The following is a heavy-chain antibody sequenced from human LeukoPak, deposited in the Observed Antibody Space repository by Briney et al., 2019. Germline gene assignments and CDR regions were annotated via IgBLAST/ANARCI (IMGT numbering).Heavy chain of an antibody. J-gene: IGHJ4*02. Sequence: PGGSLRLSCAASGFTFSDYYMSWIRQAPGKGLEWVAVIWYDGSNKYYADSVKGRFTISRDNSKNTLYLQMNSLRAEDTAVYYCARDMGSGSPGPLDYWGQGTLVTVSS. CDR3: ARDMGSGSPGPLDY. V-gene: IGHV3-33*08. CDR1: GFTFSDYY. CDR2: IWYDGSNK. D-gene: IGHD1-26*01.